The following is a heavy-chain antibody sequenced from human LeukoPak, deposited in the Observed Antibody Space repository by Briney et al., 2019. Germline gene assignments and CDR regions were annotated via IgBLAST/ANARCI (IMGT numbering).Heavy chain of an antibody. Sequence: GGSPRLSCAASGFAFSGFEMNWVRQAPGKGPEWIAYVDVTGKKIRYADSVKGRFTISRDNANSSVYLQMNSLRVDDTAVYYCVRENYVRGYDYWGQGTLVTVSS. CDR3: VRENYVRGYDY. J-gene: IGHJ4*02. CDR2: VDVTGKKI. D-gene: IGHD3-16*01. CDR1: GFAFSGFE. V-gene: IGHV3-48*03.